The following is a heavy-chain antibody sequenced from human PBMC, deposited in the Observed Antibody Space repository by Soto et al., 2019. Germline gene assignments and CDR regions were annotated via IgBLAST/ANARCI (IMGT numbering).Heavy chain of an antibody. CDR1: GYTFTSYG. J-gene: IGHJ5*02. V-gene: IGHV1-18*01. Sequence: ASVKVSCKASGYTFTSYGISWVRQAPGQGLEWMGWISAYNGNTNYAQKLQGRGTMTTDTSTSTAYMELRSLRSDDTAVYYCARAGYSSGYYHWFDPWGQGTLVTVSS. CDR2: ISAYNGNT. CDR3: ARAGYSSGYYHWFDP. D-gene: IGHD3-22*01.